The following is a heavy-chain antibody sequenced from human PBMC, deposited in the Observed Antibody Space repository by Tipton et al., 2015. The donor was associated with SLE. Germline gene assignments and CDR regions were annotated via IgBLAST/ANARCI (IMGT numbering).Heavy chain of an antibody. Sequence: SLRLSCAASGFTFSSYGMPWVRQAPGKGLEWVAVIWYDGSNKYYADSVKGRFTISRDNSKNTLYLQMNSLRAEDTAMYYCAKGKTDFDYWGQGTLVTVSS. CDR1: GFTFSSYG. CDR2: IWYDGSNK. CDR3: AKGKTDFDY. V-gene: IGHV3-30*18. J-gene: IGHJ4*02.